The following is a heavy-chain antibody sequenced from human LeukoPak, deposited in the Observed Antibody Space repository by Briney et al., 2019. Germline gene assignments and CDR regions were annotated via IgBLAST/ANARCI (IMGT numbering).Heavy chain of an antibody. CDR2: ISSSSSYI. D-gene: IGHD5-12*01. J-gene: IGHJ4*02. CDR1: GFTFSSYS. V-gene: IGHV3-21*01. CDR3: ARDPGGYEYFDY. Sequence: PGGSLRLSCAASGFTFSSYSMNWVRQAPGKGLEWVSSISSSSSYIYYADSVKGRFTISRDNAKNSLYLQMNSLRAEDTAVYYCARDPGGYEYFDYWGQGTLVTVSS.